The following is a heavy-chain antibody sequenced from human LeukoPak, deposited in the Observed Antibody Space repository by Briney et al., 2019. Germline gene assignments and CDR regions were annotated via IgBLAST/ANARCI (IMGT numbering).Heavy chain of an antibody. J-gene: IGHJ4*02. CDR1: GFTFSSYG. V-gene: IGHV3-30*18. D-gene: IGHD4-17*01. CDR3: AKDAHDYGDHGCFDY. Sequence: PGRSLRLSCAASGFTFSSYGMHWVRQAPGKGLEWVAVISYDGSNKYYADSVKGRFTISRDNSKNTLYLQMNSLRAEDTAVYYCAKDAHDYGDHGCFDYWGQGTLVTVSS. CDR2: ISYDGSNK.